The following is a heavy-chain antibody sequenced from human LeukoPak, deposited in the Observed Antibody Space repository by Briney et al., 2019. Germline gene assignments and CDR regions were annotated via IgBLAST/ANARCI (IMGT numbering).Heavy chain of an antibody. J-gene: IGHJ6*03. CDR3: ARGRGYSGYDYSFYYYYMDV. CDR2: ISSSSSYI. Sequence: PGGSLRLSCAASGFTFSSYSMNWVRQAPGKGLEWVSSISSSSSYIYYADSVKGRFTISRDNAKNSLYLQMNSLRAEDTAVYYCARGRGYSGYDYSFYYYYMDVWGKGTTVTVSS. D-gene: IGHD5-12*01. CDR1: GFTFSSYS. V-gene: IGHV3-21*01.